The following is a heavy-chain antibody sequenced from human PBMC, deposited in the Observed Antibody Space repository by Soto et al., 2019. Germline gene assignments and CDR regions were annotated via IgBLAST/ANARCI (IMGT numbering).Heavy chain of an antibody. J-gene: IGHJ4*02. CDR2: ISAYNGNT. CDR1: RYTFTSYG. V-gene: IGHV1-18*01. CDR3: AASYGSGYRAFDY. D-gene: IGHD3-10*01. Sequence: APVKASSKAPRYTFTSYGISWARQAPGQGLEWMGWISAYNGNTNYAQKLQGRVTMTTDTSTSTAYMELRSLRSEDTAIYYCAASYGSGYRAFDYWGQGALVTVSS.